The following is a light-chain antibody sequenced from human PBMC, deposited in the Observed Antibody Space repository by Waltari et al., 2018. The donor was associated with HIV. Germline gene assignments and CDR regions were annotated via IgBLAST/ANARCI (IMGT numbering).Light chain of an antibody. V-gene: IGLV3-1*01. CDR3: QTWDSNTVV. CDR2: QDN. CDR1: KLGDRY. Sequence: SFEVTQSPSVSVSPGQSAPITCSGSKLGDRYASWYMQKPGQSPLLVIYQDNKRPSGIPDRFSGSNSGNTATLTISGTQPMDEADYFCQTWDSNTVVFGTGTKVTVL. J-gene: IGLJ1*01.